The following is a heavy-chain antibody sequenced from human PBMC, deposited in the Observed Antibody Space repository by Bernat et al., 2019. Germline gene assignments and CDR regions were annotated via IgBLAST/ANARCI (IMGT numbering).Heavy chain of an antibody. CDR1: GGSISSGGYY. J-gene: IGHJ3*02. Sequence: QVQLQESGPGLVKPSQTLSLTCTVSGGSISSGGYYWSWIRQPPGKGLEWIGYIYYSGSTYYNPSLKSRVTISVDTSKNQFSLKLSSVTAADTAVYYCARDTDTPLAHLDAFDIWGQGTMVTVSS. V-gene: IGHV4-31*03. CDR2: IYYSGST. CDR3: ARDTDTPLAHLDAFDI.